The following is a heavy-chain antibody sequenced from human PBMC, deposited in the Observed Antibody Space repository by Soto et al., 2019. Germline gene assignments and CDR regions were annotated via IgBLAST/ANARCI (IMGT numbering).Heavy chain of an antibody. V-gene: IGHV3-7*01. J-gene: IGHJ4*02. CDR3: AKEGGLSGSYYISSSYYFDY. D-gene: IGHD1-26*01. Sequence: PAGSLRLSCAVSGFTFSDYWMSWVRQAPGKGLEWVANIKQDGNEKYYVDSVKGRFTISRDNAKNSLYLQMNSLRAEDTAVYYCAKEGGLSGSYYISSSYYFDYWGQGTLVTVSS. CDR1: GFTFSDYW. CDR2: IKQDGNEK.